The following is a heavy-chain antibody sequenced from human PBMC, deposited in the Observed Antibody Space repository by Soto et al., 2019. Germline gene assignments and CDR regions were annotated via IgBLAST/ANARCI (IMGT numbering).Heavy chain of an antibody. J-gene: IGHJ5*02. CDR2: FSGRDGST. CDR1: GFTFSSYT. V-gene: IGHV3-23*01. D-gene: IGHD1-26*01. Sequence: EVQLLESGGGLVQPGGSLRLSCSASGFTFSSYTMGWVRQAPGKGLEWVSSFSGRDGSTDYAESVKGRFTISRDNSKHMLYLQMNSLRAEDTALYFCVRTIVGATRGGWFDPWGRGALVTVSS. CDR3: VRTIVGATRGGWFDP.